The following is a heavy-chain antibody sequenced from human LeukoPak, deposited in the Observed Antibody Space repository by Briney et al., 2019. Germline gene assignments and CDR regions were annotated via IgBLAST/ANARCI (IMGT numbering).Heavy chain of an antibody. CDR2: IYSGDST. V-gene: IGHV3-53*01. D-gene: IGHD6-13*01. Sequence: GGSLRLSCAASGFIVRGNYMGWVRQAPGEGLEWVSIIYSGDSTYYADSVKGRFTISRDNSKNTLYLQMKSLRAEDTAVYYCARGAAAPSPLDYWGQGTPVTVSS. CDR3: ARGAAAPSPLDY. J-gene: IGHJ4*02. CDR1: GFIVRGNY.